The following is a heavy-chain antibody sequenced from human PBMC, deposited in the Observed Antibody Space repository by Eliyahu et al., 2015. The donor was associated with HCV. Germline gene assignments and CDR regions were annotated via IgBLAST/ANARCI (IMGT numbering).Heavy chain of an antibody. Sequence: EVQLVESGGGLVQPGGSLRLSCAASGFTFSSYSMNWVRQAPGKGLEWVSYISSSSSTIYYADSVKGRFTISRDNAKNSLYLQMNSLRAEDTAVYYCARGILGRVNYFDYWGQGTLVTVSS. CDR1: GFTFSSYS. CDR3: ARGILGRVNYFDY. V-gene: IGHV3-48*01. J-gene: IGHJ4*02. D-gene: IGHD7-27*01. CDR2: ISSSSSTI.